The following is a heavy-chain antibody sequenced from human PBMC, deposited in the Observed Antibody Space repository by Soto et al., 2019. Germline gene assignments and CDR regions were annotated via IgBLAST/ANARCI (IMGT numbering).Heavy chain of an antibody. CDR3: AREGRMGTFDY. J-gene: IGHJ4*02. CDR2: FYYSGST. CDR1: GGSVSGGSYF. V-gene: IGHV4-61*01. Sequence: ETLSLTCTVSGGSVSGGSYFWSWVRQPPGKGLEWIGYFYYSGSTKYNPSLKSRVTILEDTSKNQFSLKLNSVTAADTAVYYCAREGRMGTFDYWGQGALVTVSS. D-gene: IGHD1-1*01.